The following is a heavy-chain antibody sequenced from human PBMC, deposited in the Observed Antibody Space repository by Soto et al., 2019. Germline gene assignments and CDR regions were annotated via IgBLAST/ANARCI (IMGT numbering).Heavy chain of an antibody. CDR1: GGSISSSNW. J-gene: IGHJ6*02. Sequence: KTSETQSLTCAVSGGSISSSNWWSWVRQPPGKGLEWIGEIYHSGSTNYNPSLKSRVTISVDKSKNQFSLKLSSVTAADTAVYYCARDFRGYDFWSGYEPPDPKDGMDVWGQGTTVTVSS. D-gene: IGHD3-3*01. CDR3: ARDFRGYDFWSGYEPPDPKDGMDV. CDR2: IYHSGST. V-gene: IGHV4-4*02.